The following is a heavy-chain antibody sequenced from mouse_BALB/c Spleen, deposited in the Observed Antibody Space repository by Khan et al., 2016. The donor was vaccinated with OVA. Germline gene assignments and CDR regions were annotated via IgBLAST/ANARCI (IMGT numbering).Heavy chain of an antibody. Sequence: QVQLKQSGPGLVAPSQSLSITCTVSGFSLNSYGVHWVRQPPGKGLEWLGGIWAGGSTNHNSALMSRLSISKDNSKSQVFLKMNSLQTDDTAMYYYVRAFYYGALFAFWGQVTLVTVSA. CDR3: VRAFYYGALFAF. CDR2: IWAGGST. D-gene: IGHD1-1*01. J-gene: IGHJ3*01. V-gene: IGHV2-9*02. CDR1: GFSLNSYG.